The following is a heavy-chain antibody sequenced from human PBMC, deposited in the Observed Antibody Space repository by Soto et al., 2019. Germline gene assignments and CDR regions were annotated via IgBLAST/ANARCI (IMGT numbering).Heavy chain of an antibody. CDR3: VREMGTSGWEGQQLAHFDY. J-gene: IGHJ4*02. Sequence: QVQLVQSGAEVKKPGASVKVSCKASGYTFTSYGISWVRQAPGQGLEWMGWISAYNGNTNYAQKLQGRVTMTTDTSTRTAYMELRSLRSDDTAVYYCVREMGTSGWEGQQLAHFDYWGQGTLVTVSS. CDR2: ISAYNGNT. D-gene: IGHD6-13*01. CDR1: GYTFTSYG. V-gene: IGHV1-18*01.